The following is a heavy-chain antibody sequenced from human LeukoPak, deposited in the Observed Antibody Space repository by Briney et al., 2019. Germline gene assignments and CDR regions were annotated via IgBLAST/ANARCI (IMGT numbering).Heavy chain of an antibody. CDR1: GGSISSGSYY. CDR3: ARDLRVVRGGGWFDP. CDR2: IYTSGST. D-gene: IGHD3-10*01. Sequence: PSETLSLSCTVSGGSISSGSYYWSWIRQPPGKGPEWIGRIYTSGSTNYNPSLKSRVTISVDTSKNQFSLKLSSVTAADTAVYYCARDLRVVRGGGWFDPWGQGTLVTVSS. J-gene: IGHJ5*02. V-gene: IGHV4-61*02.